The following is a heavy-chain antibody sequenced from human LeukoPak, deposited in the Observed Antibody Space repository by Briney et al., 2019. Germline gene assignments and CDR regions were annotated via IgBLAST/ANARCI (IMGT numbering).Heavy chain of an antibody. Sequence: GGSLRLSCTASGFTVSSNYMIWVRQAPGKGLEWVSVIYSGGSTYYADSVKGRFTISRHNSNNTLYLQMNSLRDEDTAVYYCARETKYGGYSYGFLDYWGQGTPVTVSS. D-gene: IGHD5-18*01. CDR2: IYSGGST. CDR3: ARETKYGGYSYGFLDY. J-gene: IGHJ4*02. V-gene: IGHV3-53*04. CDR1: GFTVSSNY.